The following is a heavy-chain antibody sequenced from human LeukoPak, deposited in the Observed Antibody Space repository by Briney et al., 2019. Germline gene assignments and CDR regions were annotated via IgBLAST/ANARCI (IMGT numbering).Heavy chain of an antibody. CDR1: GGSFSGYY. D-gene: IGHD1-1*01. V-gene: IGHV4-34*04. CDR3: VVRPAYKWWFVP. Sequence: ASETLSHTRAVYGGSFSGYYWSWIRQPPGEGLEWIGEINHSVSTNHNPSLKSRATISVDTSKNQYSLTLSSVTAVGTAVYYCVVRPAYKWWFVPWGQGTLVTVSS. J-gene: IGHJ5*02. CDR2: INHSVST.